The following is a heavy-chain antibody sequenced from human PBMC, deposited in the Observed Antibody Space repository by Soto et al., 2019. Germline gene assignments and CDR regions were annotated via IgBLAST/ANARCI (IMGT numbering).Heavy chain of an antibody. J-gene: IGHJ3*02. D-gene: IGHD6-19*01. CDR3: ASQARAVAGPDDAFDS. CDR2: IDPSDSYT. Sequence: RAALNPPRLAPRDSITHSWICCVRPLPQRGLEWMGRIDPSDSYTNYSPSFQGHVTISADESISTAYLQWSSLKASDTAMYYCASQARAVAGPDDAFDSRGQGTMVSV. CDR1: RDSITHSW. V-gene: IGHV5-10-1*01.